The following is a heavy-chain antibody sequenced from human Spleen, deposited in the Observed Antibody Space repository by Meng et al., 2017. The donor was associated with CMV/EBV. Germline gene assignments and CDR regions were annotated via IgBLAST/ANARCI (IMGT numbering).Heavy chain of an antibody. J-gene: IGHJ4*02. D-gene: IGHD3-3*01. CDR3: ARIGVSYDFWSGYSPFEY. CDR2: INHSGST. V-gene: IGHV4-34*01. CDR1: GGSFSGYY. Sequence: SGTLSLTCAVYGGSFSGYYWSWIRQPPGKGLEWIGEINHSGSTNYNPSLKRRVTISVDTSKNQFSLKLSSVTAADTAVYYCARIGVSYDFWSGYSPFEYWGQGTLVTVSS.